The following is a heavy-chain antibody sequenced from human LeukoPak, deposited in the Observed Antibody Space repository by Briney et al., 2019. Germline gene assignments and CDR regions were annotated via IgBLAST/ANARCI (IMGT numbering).Heavy chain of an antibody. Sequence: SETLSLTCTVSGGSISSSSYYWGWIRQPPGKGLEWIGSIYYSGSTYYNPSLKSRVTISVDTSKNQFSLKLSSVTAADTAVYYCARAQDHWFDPWGQGTLVTASS. CDR1: GGSISSSSYY. J-gene: IGHJ5*02. CDR3: ARAQDHWFDP. V-gene: IGHV4-39*07. CDR2: IYYSGST.